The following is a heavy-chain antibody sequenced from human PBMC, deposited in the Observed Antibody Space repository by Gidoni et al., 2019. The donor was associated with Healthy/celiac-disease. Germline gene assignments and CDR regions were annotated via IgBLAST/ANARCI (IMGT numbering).Heavy chain of an antibody. CDR1: GFTFSRYS. CDR3: ARDLAWGWFDP. V-gene: IGHV3-21*01. J-gene: IGHJ5*02. CDR2: ISSSSSYI. Sequence: EVQLVESGGGLVKPGGSLRLSCAASGFTFSRYSMNWVRQAPGKGLEWVSSISSSSSYIYYADSVKGRFTISRDNAKNSLYLQMNSLRAEDTAVYYCARDLAWGWFDPWGQGTLVTVSS. D-gene: IGHD3-16*01.